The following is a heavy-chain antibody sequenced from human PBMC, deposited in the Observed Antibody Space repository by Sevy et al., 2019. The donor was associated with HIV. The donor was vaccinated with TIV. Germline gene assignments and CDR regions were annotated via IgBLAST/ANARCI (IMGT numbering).Heavy chain of an antibody. CDR1: GYMFTDFY. J-gene: IGHJ6*01. CDR3: ARNLAIFGVLNGLDI. V-gene: IGHV1-2*02. D-gene: IGHD3-3*01. CDR2: INPDNGDT. Sequence: ASVKVSCKSTGYMFTDFYINWVRLAPGQGLEWVGWINPDNGDTDYGQKFQGRVTMTRDTSLSSAYMELSSLRSDDTAIYYCARNLAIFGVLNGLDIWGQGTSVTVSS.